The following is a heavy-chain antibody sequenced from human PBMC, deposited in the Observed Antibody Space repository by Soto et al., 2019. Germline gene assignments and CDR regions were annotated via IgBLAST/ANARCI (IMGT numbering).Heavy chain of an antibody. CDR3: AADDSSGYYPPRDY. D-gene: IGHD3-22*01. J-gene: IGHJ4*02. CDR1: GFTFTSSA. CDR2: IVVGSGNT. V-gene: IGHV1-58*01. Sequence: ASVKVSCKASGFTFTSSAVQWVRQARGQRLEGIGWIVVGSGNTNYAQKFQERVTITRDMSTSTAYMELSSLRSEDTAVYYCAADDSSGYYPPRDYWGQGTLVTVSS.